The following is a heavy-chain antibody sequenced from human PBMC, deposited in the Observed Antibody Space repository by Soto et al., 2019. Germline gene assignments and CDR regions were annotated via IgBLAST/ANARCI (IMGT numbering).Heavy chain of an antibody. D-gene: IGHD3-10*01. J-gene: IGHJ6*02. CDR1: GGTFSSYA. Sequence: SVKVSCKASGGTFSSYAISWVRQAPGQGLEWMGGIIPIFGTANYAQKLQGRVTITADKSTSTAYMELSSLRSEDTAVYYCARDSGSGQYYYYYGMDVWGQGTTVTVSS. V-gene: IGHV1-69*06. CDR3: ARDSGSGQYYYYYGMDV. CDR2: IIPIFGTA.